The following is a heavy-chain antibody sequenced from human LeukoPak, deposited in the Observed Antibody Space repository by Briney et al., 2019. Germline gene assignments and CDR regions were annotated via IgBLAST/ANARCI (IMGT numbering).Heavy chain of an antibody. J-gene: IGHJ4*02. Sequence: GGSLRLSCAASGFTFSSYAMSWVRQAPGKGLEWVSAISGSGGSTYYADSVKGRFTISRDNSRNTLYLQMNSLRAEDTAVYYCAKPHYYDSSGYRDYWGQGTLVTVSS. CDR2: ISGSGGST. CDR3: AKPHYYDSSGYRDY. V-gene: IGHV3-23*01. D-gene: IGHD3-22*01. CDR1: GFTFSSYA.